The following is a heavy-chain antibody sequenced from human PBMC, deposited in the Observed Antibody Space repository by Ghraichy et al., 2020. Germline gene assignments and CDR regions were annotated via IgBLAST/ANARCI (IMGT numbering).Heavy chain of an antibody. D-gene: IGHD3-10*01. CDR2: IYYSENT. CDR3: ARHAVLLWYGHFLPNSGRFPP. Sequence: SETLSLTCTVSGDSISSSNYYWGWIRQPQGKGLKWIGSIYYSENTYYNPSLKSPVTISLDTSNNQITLKLTSVTAAATGVYYCARHAVLLWYGHFLPNSGRFPPWGQGALVTVST. J-gene: IGHJ5*02. V-gene: IGHV4-39*01. CDR1: GDSISSSNYY.